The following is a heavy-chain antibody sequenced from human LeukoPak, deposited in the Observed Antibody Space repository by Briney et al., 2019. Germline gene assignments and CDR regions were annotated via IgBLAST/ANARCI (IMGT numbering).Heavy chain of an antibody. CDR3: ARDRVED. CDR1: GFTVSSNY. V-gene: IGHV3-53*01. J-gene: IGHJ4*02. Sequence: GGSLRLSXAASGFTVSSNYMSWVRQAPGKGLEWVSVIYSGGITYYADSVKGRFTISRDNSKNTLYLQMNSLRAEDTAMYYCARDRVEDWGQGTLVTVSS. CDR2: IYSGGIT. D-gene: IGHD3-10*01.